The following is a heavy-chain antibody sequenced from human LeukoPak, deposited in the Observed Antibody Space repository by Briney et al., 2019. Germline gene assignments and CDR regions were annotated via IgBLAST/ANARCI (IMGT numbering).Heavy chain of an antibody. D-gene: IGHD3-10*01. CDR3: ARNRFGDYNFDY. CDR2: IYYSGST. Sequence: SETLSLTCTVSGGSISSYYWSWIRQPPGKGLEWIGYIYYSGSTNYNPSPKSRVTISVDTSKNQFSLKLSSVTAADTAVYYCARNRFGDYNFDYWGQGTLVTVSS. CDR1: GGSISSYY. V-gene: IGHV4-59*01. J-gene: IGHJ4*02.